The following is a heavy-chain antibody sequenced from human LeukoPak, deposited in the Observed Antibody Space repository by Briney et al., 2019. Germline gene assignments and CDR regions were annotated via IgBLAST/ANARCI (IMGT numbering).Heavy chain of an antibody. D-gene: IGHD2-2*01. CDR1: GGSISSYY. V-gene: IGHV4-59*08. J-gene: IGHJ4*02. CDR2: IYYSGST. Sequence: SETLSLTCTVSGGSISSYYWSWIRQPPGKGLEWIGYIYYSGSTNYNPSLKSRVTITVDTSKNQFSLKLSSVTAADTAVYYCARQYCSSTSCLFDYWGQGTLVTVSS. CDR3: ARQYCSSTSCLFDY.